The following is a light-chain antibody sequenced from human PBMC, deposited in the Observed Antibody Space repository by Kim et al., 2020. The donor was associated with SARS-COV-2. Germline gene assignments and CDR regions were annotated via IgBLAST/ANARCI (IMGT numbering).Light chain of an antibody. CDR3: QQSNDWPPLT. CDR2: DAT. J-gene: IGKJ1*01. CDR1: QTINNK. V-gene: IGKV3-15*01. Sequence: SPGERATLSGWASQTINNKLVWYQQKPGQAPRLLIYDATTRATGVPARFIGSGSETDFTLTISSLQSEDFAVYYCQQSNDWPPLTFGQGTKVDIK.